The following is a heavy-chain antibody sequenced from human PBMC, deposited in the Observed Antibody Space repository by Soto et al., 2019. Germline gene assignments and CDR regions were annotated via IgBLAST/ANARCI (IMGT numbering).Heavy chain of an antibody. Sequence: EVQLVESGGGLVQPGGSLRLSCAASGFTFSSYAMHWVRQAPGKGLEXVXAISSNGGSTYYANSVKGRFTISRDNSKNTLYLQMGSLRAEDMAVYYCARGGAGYYYDSSGYYYDYWGQGTLVTVSS. J-gene: IGHJ4*02. D-gene: IGHD3-22*01. CDR3: ARGGAGYYYDSSGYYYDY. CDR2: ISSNGGST. CDR1: GFTFSSYA. V-gene: IGHV3-64*01.